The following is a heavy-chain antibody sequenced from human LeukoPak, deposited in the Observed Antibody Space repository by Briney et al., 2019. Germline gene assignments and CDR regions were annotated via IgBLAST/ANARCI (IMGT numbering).Heavy chain of an antibody. CDR1: GFTFSSYA. Sequence: PGGSLRLSCAASGFTFSSYAMRWVRQAPGKGLEWVAVISYDGSNKYYADSVKGRFTISRDNSKNTLYLQMNSLRAEDTAVYYCARTTERLRFDPWGQGTLSPSPQ. CDR2: ISYDGSNK. CDR3: ARTTERLRFDP. V-gene: IGHV3-30-3*01. J-gene: IGHJ5*02. D-gene: IGHD4-17*01.